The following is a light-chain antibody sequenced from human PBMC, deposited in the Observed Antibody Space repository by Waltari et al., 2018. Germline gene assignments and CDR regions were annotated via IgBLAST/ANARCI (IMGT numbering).Light chain of an antibody. Sequence: EIVLTQSPVTLSLSPGEGATLSCRASQSISSSSFAWYQQKPGQAPRLLIYGSSSRATGIPDRFSGSGSGTDFTLTISRLEPEDFAVYYCQHYGTSPKTFGQGTKVEIK. CDR3: QHYGTSPKT. CDR2: GSS. CDR1: QSISSSS. J-gene: IGKJ1*01. V-gene: IGKV3-20*01.